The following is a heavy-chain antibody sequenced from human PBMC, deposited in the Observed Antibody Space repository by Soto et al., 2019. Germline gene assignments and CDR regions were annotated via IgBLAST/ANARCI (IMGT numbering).Heavy chain of an antibody. J-gene: IGHJ4*02. Sequence: ESLKISCQASGYSFSNHWIGWVRQMPAKGLEWMGIIYAGDSDTRYSPSFQGQVTFSVDKSINTAYLQWSSLKASDTAIYYCGRLQYAARSPSDYWGQGTLVTVSS. CDR1: GYSFSNHW. V-gene: IGHV5-51*01. CDR2: IYAGDSDT. CDR3: GRLQYAARSPSDY. D-gene: IGHD6-6*01.